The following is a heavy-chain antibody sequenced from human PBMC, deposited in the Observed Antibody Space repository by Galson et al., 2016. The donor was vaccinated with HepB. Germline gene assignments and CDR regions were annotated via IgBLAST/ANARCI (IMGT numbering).Heavy chain of an antibody. CDR1: GYTFNNYV. Sequence: SVKVSCKASGYTFNNYVIGWVRQAPGQGLEWVGWISAYNGKTNFPEKYLGRVTLTTDTSTRTAYMELRSLRSGDTAVYYCARVPRPLHESTGFYFYGMDVWGQGTTVTVSS. D-gene: IGHD3-22*01. V-gene: IGHV1-18*01. J-gene: IGHJ6*02. CDR2: ISAYNGKT. CDR3: ARVPRPLHESTGFYFYGMDV.